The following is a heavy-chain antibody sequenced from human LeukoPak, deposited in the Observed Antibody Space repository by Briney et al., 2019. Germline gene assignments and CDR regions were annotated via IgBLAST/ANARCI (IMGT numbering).Heavy chain of an antibody. Sequence: KPGGSLRLSCAASGFTFSSCGFNWVRQAPGKGLEWVSSIGPTGTDRYYADSVRGRFTISRDNAKNSMYLQMDSLRDGDTAVYYCATETIGRHYDYWGQGTLLTVSS. D-gene: IGHD1-14*01. CDR3: ATETIGRHYDY. J-gene: IGHJ4*02. CDR1: GFTFSSCG. CDR2: IGPTGTDR. V-gene: IGHV3-21*01.